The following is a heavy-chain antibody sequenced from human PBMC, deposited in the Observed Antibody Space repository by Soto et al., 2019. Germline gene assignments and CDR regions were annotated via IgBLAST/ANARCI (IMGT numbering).Heavy chain of an antibody. V-gene: IGHV1-18*01. CDR1: GYTFTNFA. Sequence: SVKVSCKTSGYTFTNFALSWVRQAPGQGLEWIGFVSANNGFTHFAQKFQGRVSVKTDTSTNTVYLDLRSLSSDDTAVYYCARGGAARHLDSWGQGTPVTVSS. CDR3: ARGGAARHLDS. D-gene: IGHD6-6*01. CDR2: VSANNGFT. J-gene: IGHJ5*01.